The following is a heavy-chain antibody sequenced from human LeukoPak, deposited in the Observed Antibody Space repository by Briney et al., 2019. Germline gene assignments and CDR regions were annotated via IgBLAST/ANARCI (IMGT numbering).Heavy chain of an antibody. V-gene: IGHV4-4*02. CDR2: INHSGST. CDR3: ARGRGRSGNSSGYYSFRY. CDR1: GGSISSSNW. Sequence: SETLSLTCAVSGGSISSSNWWSWVRQPPGKGLEWIEEINHSGSTNHNPSLKSRVTISVDTSKNQFSLKLSSVTAADTAVYYCARGRGRSGNSSGYYSFRYWGQGTLVTVSS. J-gene: IGHJ4*02. D-gene: IGHD3-22*01.